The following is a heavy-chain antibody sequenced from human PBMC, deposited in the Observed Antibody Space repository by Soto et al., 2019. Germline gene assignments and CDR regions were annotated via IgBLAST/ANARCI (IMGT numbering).Heavy chain of an antibody. V-gene: IGHV3-30*03. CDR1: GFSFSNFG. CDR2: ISADGSDK. D-gene: IGHD2-15*01. CDR3: VRGSDVARQELDY. Sequence: QVQLVESGGGVVQRGRALRLSCAASGFSFSNFGMHWVRQAPGKGLEWVAAISADGSDKYFLGSVKGRFTISRDNSKNTLFLQMNSLRVEDTAVYYCVRGSDVARQELDYWGQGTLVTVSS. J-gene: IGHJ4*02.